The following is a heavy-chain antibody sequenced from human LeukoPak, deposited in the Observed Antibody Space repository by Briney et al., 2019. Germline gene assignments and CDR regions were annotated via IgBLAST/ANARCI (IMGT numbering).Heavy chain of an antibody. CDR3: ARGSPATRKFDY. CDR2: ISASATAR. V-gene: IGHV3-23*01. J-gene: IGHJ4*02. D-gene: IGHD1-1*01. CDR1: GFTFSSFA. Sequence: PGGSLRLSCVASGFTFSSFAMSWVRQAPGTGLERVSAISASATARTYADSVRGRFTISRDNSENTLYLQMDSLRAEDTAVYYCARGSPATRKFDYWAQGTLVTVSS.